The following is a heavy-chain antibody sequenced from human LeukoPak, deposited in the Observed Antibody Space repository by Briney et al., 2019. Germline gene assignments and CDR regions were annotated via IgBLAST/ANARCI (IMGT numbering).Heavy chain of an antibody. Sequence: GGSLRLSCAASGFTFSSYWISWVRQAPGKGLEWVSYISSSGSTIYYADSVKGRFTISRDNAKNSLYLQMNSLRAEDTAVYYCARGTLVATVPGFDYWGQGTLVTVSS. CDR2: ISSSGSTI. CDR3: ARGTLVATVPGFDY. D-gene: IGHD5-12*01. CDR1: GFTFSSYW. J-gene: IGHJ4*02. V-gene: IGHV3-48*04.